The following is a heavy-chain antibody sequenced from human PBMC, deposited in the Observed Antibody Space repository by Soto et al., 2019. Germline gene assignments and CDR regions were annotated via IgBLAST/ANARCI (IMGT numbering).Heavy chain of an antibody. Sequence: HGESLKISCKGSGYSFTSYWIGWVRQMPGKGLEWMGIIYPGDSDTRYSPSFQGQVTISADKSISTAYLQWSSLKASDTAMYYCVQSRCGGDCLRSYPSHYYYGVDVWGQGTTVTVSS. CDR2: IYPGDSDT. CDR1: GYSFTSYW. V-gene: IGHV5-51*01. D-gene: IGHD2-21*02. J-gene: IGHJ6*02. CDR3: VQSRCGGDCLRSYPSHYYYGVDV.